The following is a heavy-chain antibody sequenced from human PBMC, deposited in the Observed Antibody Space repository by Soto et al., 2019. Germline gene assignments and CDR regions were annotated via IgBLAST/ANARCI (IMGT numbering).Heavy chain of an antibody. J-gene: IGHJ4*02. CDR1: GFTFSNAW. D-gene: IGHD3-3*01. Sequence: GGSLRLSCAASGFTFSNAWMSWVRQAPGKGLEWVGRIKSKTDGGTTDYAAPVKGRFTISRDDSKNTLYLQMNSLKTEDTAVYYCTTEERITIFGVVIGSSFDYWGQGTKVTVSS. V-gene: IGHV3-15*01. CDR3: TTEERITIFGVVIGSSFDY. CDR2: IKSKTDGGTT.